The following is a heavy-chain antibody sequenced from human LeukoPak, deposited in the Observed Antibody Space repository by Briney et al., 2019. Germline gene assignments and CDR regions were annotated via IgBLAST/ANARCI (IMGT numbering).Heavy chain of an antibody. CDR2: INHSGST. Sequence: SETLSLTCAVYGGSFSGYYWSWIRQPPGKGLEWIGEINHSGSTNYNPSLKSRVTISVDTSKDQFSLKLSSVTAADTAVYYCARDTAMVTPYYGMDVWGQGTTVTVSS. CDR3: ARDTAMVTPYYGMDV. CDR1: GGSFSGYY. J-gene: IGHJ6*02. D-gene: IGHD5-18*01. V-gene: IGHV4-34*01.